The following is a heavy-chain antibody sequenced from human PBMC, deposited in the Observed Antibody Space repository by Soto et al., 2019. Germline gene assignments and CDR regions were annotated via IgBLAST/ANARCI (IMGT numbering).Heavy chain of an antibody. V-gene: IGHV4-39*01. CDR2: IYYSGST. CDR3: ARPKRYYYDSSGYPTYYFDY. Sequence: QLQLQESGPGLVKPSETLSLTCTVSGGSISSSSYYWGWIRQPPGKGLEWIGSIYYSGSTYYNPSLKSRVTISVDTSKNQFSLKLSSVTAADTAVYYCARPKRYYYDSSGYPTYYFDYWGQGTLVTVSS. D-gene: IGHD3-22*01. J-gene: IGHJ4*02. CDR1: GGSISSSSYY.